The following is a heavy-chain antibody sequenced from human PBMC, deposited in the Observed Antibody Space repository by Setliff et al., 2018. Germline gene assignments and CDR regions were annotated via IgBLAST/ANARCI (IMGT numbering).Heavy chain of an antibody. V-gene: IGHV1-69*10. Sequence: SVKVSCKASGGTFSSYAISWVRQAPGQGLEWMGGIIPILGIANYAQKFQGRVTITADESTSTAYMELSSLRSEDTAVYYCAKRGPYCSGGTCHYYFDYWGQGTLVTVSS. D-gene: IGHD2-15*01. CDR3: AKRGPYCSGGTCHYYFDY. CDR2: IIPILGIA. J-gene: IGHJ4*02. CDR1: GGTFSSYA.